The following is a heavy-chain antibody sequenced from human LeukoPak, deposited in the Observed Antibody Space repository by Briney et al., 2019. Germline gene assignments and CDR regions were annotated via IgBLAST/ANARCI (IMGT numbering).Heavy chain of an antibody. J-gene: IGHJ4*02. D-gene: IGHD1-7*01. Sequence: PGGSLRLSCAASGFPFSSGWMSWVRQAPGKGLEWVSGINWNGGSTGYADSVKGRFTISRDNAKNSLYLQMNSLRAEDTALYYCARAGLYNWNYEGTAYFDYWGQGTLVTVSS. CDR2: INWNGGST. V-gene: IGHV3-20*04. CDR1: GFPFSSGW. CDR3: ARAGLYNWNYEGTAYFDY.